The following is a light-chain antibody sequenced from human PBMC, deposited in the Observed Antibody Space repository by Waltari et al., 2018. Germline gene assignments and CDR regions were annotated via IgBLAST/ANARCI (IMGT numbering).Light chain of an antibody. V-gene: IGKV3-15*01. Sequence: EIVLTQSPATLSVSPGERATLSCRASQSVKTNLVWYQQKPGQAPRLLIYGASNRATGVPARFSGSGSGTDFTLTISSLQSEDFALYYCQQYNHWPPVFTFGPGTKLDIK. J-gene: IGKJ3*01. CDR2: GAS. CDR1: QSVKTN. CDR3: QQYNHWPPVFT.